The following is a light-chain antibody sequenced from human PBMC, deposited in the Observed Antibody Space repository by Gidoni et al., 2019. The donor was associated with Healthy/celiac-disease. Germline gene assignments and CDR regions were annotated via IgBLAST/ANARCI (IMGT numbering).Light chain of an antibody. CDR3: QQSYSTPPDT. CDR2: AAS. Sequence: DIQMTQSPSSLSASVGDRVTITCRASQSISSYLNGYQQKPGKAPKLLIYAASSLQSGVPSRFSGSGSGTDFTLTISSLQPEDFATYYCQQSYSTPPDTFGQGTKLEIK. V-gene: IGKV1-39*01. CDR1: QSISSY. J-gene: IGKJ2*01.